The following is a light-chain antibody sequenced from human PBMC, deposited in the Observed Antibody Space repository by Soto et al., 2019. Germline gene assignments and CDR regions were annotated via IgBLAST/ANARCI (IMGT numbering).Light chain of an antibody. CDR3: SSYAGSNNSV. CDR2: EVS. V-gene: IGLV2-8*01. Sequence: LTQPPSASGSPGQSVTISCTGTSSDVGGYNYVSWYQQHPGKAHKLMIYEVSKRPSGVPDRFSGSKSGNTASLTVSGLQAEDEADYYCSSYAGSNNSVFGTGTKVTVL. J-gene: IGLJ1*01. CDR1: SSDVGGYNY.